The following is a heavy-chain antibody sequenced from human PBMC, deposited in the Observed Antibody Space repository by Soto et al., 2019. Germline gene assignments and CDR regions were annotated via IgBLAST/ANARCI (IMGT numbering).Heavy chain of an antibody. CDR2: IRSRGNSYAT. J-gene: IGHJ4*02. V-gene: IGHV3-73*02. D-gene: IGHD6-19*01. Sequence: EVQLVESGGGLVQPGGSLKLSCAASGFIFSESAMHWVRQASGKGLEWVGRIRSRGNSYATAYAASVKGRFTIARDDSKDTAYLQMNSLKIEDTAVYYCTGYSQSLGFAYWGQGTLVTVSS. CDR1: GFIFSESA. CDR3: TGYSQSLGFAY.